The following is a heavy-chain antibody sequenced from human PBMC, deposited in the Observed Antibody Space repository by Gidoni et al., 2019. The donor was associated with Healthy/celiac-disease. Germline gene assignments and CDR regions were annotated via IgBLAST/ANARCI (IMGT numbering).Heavy chain of an antibody. D-gene: IGHD2-2*01. CDR2: IWYDGSNK. J-gene: IGHJ4*02. Sequence: QVQLVESGGGVVQPGRSLRLSCAASGFTFSSYGMHWVRQAPGKGLEWVAVIWYDGSNKYYADSVKGRFTISRDNFKNTLYLQMNSLRAEDTAVYYCAREGYCSSTSCYADLDYWGQGTLVTVSS. CDR1: GFTFSSYG. V-gene: IGHV3-33*01. CDR3: AREGYCSSTSCYADLDY.